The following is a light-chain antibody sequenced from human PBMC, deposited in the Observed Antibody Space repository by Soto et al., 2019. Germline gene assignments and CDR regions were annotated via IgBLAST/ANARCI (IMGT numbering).Light chain of an antibody. CDR2: ANI. V-gene: IGLV1-40*01. J-gene: IGLJ1*01. CDR3: QSYDSTLSAPYV. Sequence: QSVLTQPPSVSGAPGQRVTISCTGSSSNIGAGYDVHWYQQRPGAAPKLLISANINRPSGVPDRFSGSKSGTSASLAITGLQADDEGDYDCQSYDSTLSAPYVFGTGTKVTVL. CDR1: SSNIGAGYD.